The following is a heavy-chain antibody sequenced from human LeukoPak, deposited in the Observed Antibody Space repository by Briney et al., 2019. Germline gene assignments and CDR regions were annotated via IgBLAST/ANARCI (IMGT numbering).Heavy chain of an antibody. Sequence: GGPLRLSCAASGFTFSSYAMHWVRQAPGKGLEWVAVISYDGSNKYYADSVKGRFTISRDNSKNTLYLQMNSLRAEDTAVYYCARDCSSTSCFDYWGQGTLVTASS. CDR1: GFTFSSYA. D-gene: IGHD2-2*01. CDR3: ARDCSSTSCFDY. CDR2: ISYDGSNK. J-gene: IGHJ4*02. V-gene: IGHV3-30-3*01.